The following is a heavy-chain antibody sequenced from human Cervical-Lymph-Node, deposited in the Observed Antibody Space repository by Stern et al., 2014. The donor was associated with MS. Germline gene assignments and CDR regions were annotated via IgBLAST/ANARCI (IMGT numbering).Heavy chain of an antibody. CDR2: INPSTGAT. V-gene: IGHV1-2*02. Sequence: QVQLVESGAEVKKPGASVTVSCKASGYTFIDYYIHWVRPAPGQGFEWLGWINPSTGATNYGQKFQGRVTMTRDTSINTAYVELRRLRSDDTAVYFCAKVAWELLGAFDIWGQGTLITVSS. CDR3: AKVAWELLGAFDI. J-gene: IGHJ3*02. D-gene: IGHD2-15*01. CDR1: GYTFIDYY.